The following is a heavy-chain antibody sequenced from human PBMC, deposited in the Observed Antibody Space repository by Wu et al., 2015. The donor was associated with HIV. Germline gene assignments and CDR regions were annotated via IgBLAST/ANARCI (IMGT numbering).Heavy chain of an antibody. CDR2: INPNSGGT. J-gene: IGHJ4*02. V-gene: IGHV1-2*02. D-gene: IGHD2-15*01. CDR3: AREGMYCSGGSCYGY. Sequence: QVQLVQSGAEVKKPGASVKVSCKASGYTLTDYNMHWIRQAPGQGLEWMGWINPNSGGTNYAQKFQGRVTMTRDTSISTAYMELSRLRSDDTALYYCAREGMYCSGGSCYGYWGQGTLVTVSS. CDR1: GYTLTDYN.